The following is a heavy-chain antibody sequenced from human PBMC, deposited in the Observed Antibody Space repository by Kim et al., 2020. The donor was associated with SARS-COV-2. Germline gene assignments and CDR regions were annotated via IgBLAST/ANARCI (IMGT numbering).Heavy chain of an antibody. CDR2: IFYNGSP. J-gene: IGHJ4*02. V-gene: IGHV4-59*12. Sequence: SETLSLTCTVSNGFLNNYYWSWIRQPPGKGLEWLGYIFYNGSPNYNPSLESRVTMSVDTSQNQFSLKLSSMTTADTAVYYCARIGAVAPRCIDYCGQGIL. CDR1: NGFLNNYY. CDR3: ARIGAVAPRCIDY. D-gene: IGHD4-17*01.